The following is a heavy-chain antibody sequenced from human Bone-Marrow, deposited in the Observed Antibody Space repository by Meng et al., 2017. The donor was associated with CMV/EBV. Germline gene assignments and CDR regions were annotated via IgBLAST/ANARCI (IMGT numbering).Heavy chain of an antibody. CDR2: INPNSGGT. D-gene: IGHD2-15*01. V-gene: IGHV1-2*02. CDR1: GYTFTGYY. CDR3: ARSHRYSPRHFDY. J-gene: IGHJ4*02. Sequence: QVQLVQSGAEVKKPGASVKVSCKASGYTFTGYYMHWVRQAPGQGLEWMGWINPNSGGTNYAQKLQGRVTMTTDTSTSTAYMELRSLRSDDTAVYYCARSHRYSPRHFDYWGQGTLVTVSS.